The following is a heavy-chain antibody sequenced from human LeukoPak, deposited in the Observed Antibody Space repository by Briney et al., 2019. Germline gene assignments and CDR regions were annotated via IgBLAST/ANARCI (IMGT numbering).Heavy chain of an antibody. CDR1: GLTFSSYS. V-gene: IGHV3-48*01. J-gene: IGHJ5*02. D-gene: IGHD2-15*01. CDR3: ARATQPEFYP. Sequence: GGSLRLSCGASGLTFSSYSMNWVRQAAGKGLEWVSYISSDSGARYYADSVKGRFTISRDNAKNSLYLQMNSLRAEDTAVYYCARATQPEFYPWGQGTLVTVSS. CDR2: ISSDSGAR.